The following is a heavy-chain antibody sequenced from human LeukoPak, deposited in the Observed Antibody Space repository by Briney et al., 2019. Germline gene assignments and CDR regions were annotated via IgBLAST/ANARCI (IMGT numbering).Heavy chain of an antibody. Sequence: GGSLRLSCAASGFTFNNYGMHWVRQAPGKGLEWVAFIRYNGNNQYYADSVKGRFTISRDNSKNTLYLQMNSLSAEDAAVYYCVKDDGWVQYANWGQGTLVTVSS. CDR1: GFTFNNYG. CDR3: VKDDGWVQYAN. V-gene: IGHV3-30*02. D-gene: IGHD5-24*01. J-gene: IGHJ4*02. CDR2: IRYNGNNQ.